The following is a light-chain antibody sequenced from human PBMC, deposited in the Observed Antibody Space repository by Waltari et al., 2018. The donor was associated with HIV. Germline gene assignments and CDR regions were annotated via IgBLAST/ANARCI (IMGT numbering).Light chain of an antibody. CDR2: VPSCGGH. J-gene: IGLJ3*02. Sequence: QLVVTQTPSASASLGASVNLTCSLSSRHSTYGIAWHQQQPGKGPRSLMTVPSCGGHTKGDGIPDRFLGASSGAERYLTISSLQSEDEAVYYCQTWGPGSGVFGRGAQLTVL. CDR3: QTWGPGSGV. CDR1: SRHSTYG. V-gene: IGLV4-69*01.